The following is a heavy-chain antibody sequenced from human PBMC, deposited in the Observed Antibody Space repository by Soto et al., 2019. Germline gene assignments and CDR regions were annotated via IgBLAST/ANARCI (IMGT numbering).Heavy chain of an antibody. J-gene: IGHJ6*02. D-gene: IGHD2-2*01. Sequence: SLKISCKGSGYSFTSYWISWVRQMPGKGLEWMGRIDPSDSYTNYSPSFQGHVTISADKSISTAYLQWSSLKASDTAMYYCARQGTHCSSTSCYSPEYYYYYGMDVWGQGTTVTVSS. CDR3: ARQGTHCSSTSCYSPEYYYYYGMDV. CDR1: GYSFTSYW. CDR2: IDPSDSYT. V-gene: IGHV5-10-1*01.